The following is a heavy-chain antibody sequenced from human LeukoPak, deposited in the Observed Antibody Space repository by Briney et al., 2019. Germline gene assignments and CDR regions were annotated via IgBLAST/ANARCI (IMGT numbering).Heavy chain of an antibody. CDR1: GFTFSDYW. J-gene: IGHJ5*02. Sequence: GGSLRLSCAASGFTFSDYWMHWVRQAPGKGLVWVSRVNNDGSRTVYADSVKGRFTISRDNAKNTVYLQMNSLRAEDTAVYYFAGIPRPRGRSSDVLEPCDQGTLVTVHS. CDR2: VNNDGSRT. V-gene: IGHV3-74*01. D-gene: IGHD3-10*02. CDR3: AGIPRPRGRSSDVLEP.